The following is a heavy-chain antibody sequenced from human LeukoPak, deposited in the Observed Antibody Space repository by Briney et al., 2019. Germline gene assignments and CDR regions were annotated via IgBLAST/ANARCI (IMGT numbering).Heavy chain of an antibody. V-gene: IGHV3-7*01. J-gene: IGHJ4*02. CDR2: IKQDGSDK. D-gene: IGHD1-14*01. CDR1: GFTFTKYW. CDR3: AREVWGPEY. Sequence: GDSLRLSCAASGFTFTKYWMTWVRQAPGKGLEWVGNIKQDGSDKNYMDSVKGRFTISRDNTKNSVCLQMSSLRAEDTAVYYCAREVWGPEYWGQGTLVTVSS.